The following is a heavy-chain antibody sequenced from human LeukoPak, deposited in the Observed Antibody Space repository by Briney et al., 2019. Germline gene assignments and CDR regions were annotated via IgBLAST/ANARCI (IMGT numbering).Heavy chain of an antibody. Sequence: SETLSLTCTVSGGSISSYYWNWTRQPPGKGLEWIGYIYYSGSTNYNPSLKSRVTISVDTSKNQFSLKLSSVTAADTAVYYCARGADSSGYYSIFYFDYWGQGTLVTVSS. CDR1: GGSISSYY. V-gene: IGHV4-59*01. CDR3: ARGADSSGYYSIFYFDY. J-gene: IGHJ4*02. D-gene: IGHD3-22*01. CDR2: IYYSGST.